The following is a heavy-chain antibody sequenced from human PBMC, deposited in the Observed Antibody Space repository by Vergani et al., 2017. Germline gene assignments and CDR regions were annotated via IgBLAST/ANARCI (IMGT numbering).Heavy chain of an antibody. V-gene: IGHV3-7*03. Sequence: EVQLVESGGGLVKPGGSLRLSCAASGFTFSTYWMSWVRQAPGKGLEWVANIKQDGSEIYYVDSVKGRFTISRDNVKNSLYLQMNSMRAEDTAVYYCTRDMDVWGQGTTVTVSS. CDR3: TRDMDV. J-gene: IGHJ6*02. CDR2: IKQDGSEI. CDR1: GFTFSTYW.